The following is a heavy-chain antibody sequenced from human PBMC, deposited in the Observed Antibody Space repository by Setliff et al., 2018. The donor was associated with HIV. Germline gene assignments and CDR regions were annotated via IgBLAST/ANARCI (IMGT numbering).Heavy chain of an antibody. CDR1: GGSISSGSYY. D-gene: IGHD6-13*01. V-gene: IGHV4-39*07. Sequence: SETLSLTCIVSGGSISSGSYYWGWIRQHPGKGLEWIGTVYYSGSTYYNPSLKSRVTISVDTSENQFSLKLSSVTAADTAVYYCARDGYSSSWYVISGSFDYWGQGILVTVSS. CDR2: VYYSGST. J-gene: IGHJ4*02. CDR3: ARDGYSSSWYVISGSFDY.